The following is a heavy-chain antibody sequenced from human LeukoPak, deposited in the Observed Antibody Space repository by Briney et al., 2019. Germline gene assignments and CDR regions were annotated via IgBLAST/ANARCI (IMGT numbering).Heavy chain of an antibody. CDR2: INHSGST. J-gene: IGHJ4*02. Sequence: SETLSLTCAVYGGSFSGYYWSWIRQPPGKGLEWIGEINHSGSTNYNPSLKSRVTISVDTSKNQFSLKLSSVTAADTAVYYCARDQRFLEIDYWGQGTLVTVSS. CDR3: ARDQRFLEIDY. D-gene: IGHD3-3*01. CDR1: GGSFSGYY. V-gene: IGHV4-34*01.